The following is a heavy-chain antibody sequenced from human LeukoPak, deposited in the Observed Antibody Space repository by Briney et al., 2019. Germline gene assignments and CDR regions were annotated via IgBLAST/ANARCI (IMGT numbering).Heavy chain of an antibody. CDR2: IKRDGSEK. Sequence: GGSLRLSCAASGFSFSNYWMSWVRQAPGKGLEWVANIKRDGSEKYYVDSVEGRFTISRDNAENSLYLQMNSLRAEDTAVYYCARHGDYAYDYWGQGTLVTVSS. CDR1: GFSFSNYW. D-gene: IGHD4-17*01. J-gene: IGHJ4*02. CDR3: ARHGDYAYDY. V-gene: IGHV3-7*01.